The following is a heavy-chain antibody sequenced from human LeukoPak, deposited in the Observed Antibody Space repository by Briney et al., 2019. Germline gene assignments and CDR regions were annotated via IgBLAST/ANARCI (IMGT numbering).Heavy chain of an antibody. CDR1: GGTFSSYA. CDR2: IIPILGTA. Sequence: ASVKVSCKASGGTFSSYAISWVRQAPGQGLEWMGGIIPILGTANYAQKFQGRVTITADKSTSTAYMELSSLRSEDTAVYYCARDGGGYSGYDLLNPYYGMDVWGKGTTVTVSS. V-gene: IGHV1-69*10. D-gene: IGHD5-12*01. J-gene: IGHJ6*04. CDR3: ARDGGGYSGYDLLNPYYGMDV.